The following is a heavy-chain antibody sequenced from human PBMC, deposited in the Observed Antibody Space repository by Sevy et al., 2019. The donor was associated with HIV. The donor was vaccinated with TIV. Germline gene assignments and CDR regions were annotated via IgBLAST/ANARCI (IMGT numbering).Heavy chain of an antibody. CDR2: IKQDGSEK. V-gene: IGHV3-7*01. CDR1: GFTFSSYW. CDR3: ARDGSSQDIVVVVAATRAFDI. D-gene: IGHD2-15*01. J-gene: IGHJ3*02. Sequence: GGSLRLSCAASGFTFSSYWMSWVRQAPGKGLEWVANIKQDGSEKYYVDSVKGRFTISRDNAKNSLYLQMNSLRAEDTAVYYCARDGSSQDIVVVVAATRAFDIWGQGTMVTVS.